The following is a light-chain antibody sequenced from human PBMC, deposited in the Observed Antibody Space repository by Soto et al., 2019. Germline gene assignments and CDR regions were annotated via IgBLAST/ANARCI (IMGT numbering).Light chain of an antibody. CDR1: QDISNY. CDR3: XQYDNLPYT. V-gene: IGKV1-33*01. J-gene: IGKJ2*01. Sequence: DIQMTQSPSSLSASVGDRVTITCQASQDISNYLNWYQQKPGKAPKLLIYDASNLETGVPSRFXGSGSGTXXXFXXSXXQPEDIATYXXXQYDNLPYTFGQGTKLEIK. CDR2: DAS.